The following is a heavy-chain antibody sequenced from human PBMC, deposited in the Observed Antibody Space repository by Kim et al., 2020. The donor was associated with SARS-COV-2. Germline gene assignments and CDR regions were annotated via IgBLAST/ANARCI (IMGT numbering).Heavy chain of an antibody. V-gene: IGHV3-7*01. Sequence: GGSLRLSCEASGFTFSTHYMSWVRQAPGKGLEWVANIKEDASDESYADTVKGRFTISRDNARNSLYLQMNNLRVEDTAVYYCAKGWGFYNWVQGTLVTVS. J-gene: IGHJ4*02. CDR1: GFTFSTHY. CDR2: IKEDASDE. D-gene: IGHD3-16*01. CDR3: AKGWGFYN.